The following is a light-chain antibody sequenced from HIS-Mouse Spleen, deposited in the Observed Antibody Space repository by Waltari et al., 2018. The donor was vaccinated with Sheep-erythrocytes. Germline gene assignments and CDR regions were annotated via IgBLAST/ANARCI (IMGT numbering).Light chain of an antibody. V-gene: IGKV1D-13*01. CDR2: DAS. CDR1: QGISST. Sequence: AIQLTQSPSSLSASVGDRVTITCRASQGISSTLAWYQQKPGKAPKLLIYDASSLESGVPSRCSGSGSGTDVTLTLSSLQPEDFATYYCKQFNNYPRTFGQGTKVEIK. J-gene: IGKJ1*01. CDR3: KQFNNYPRT.